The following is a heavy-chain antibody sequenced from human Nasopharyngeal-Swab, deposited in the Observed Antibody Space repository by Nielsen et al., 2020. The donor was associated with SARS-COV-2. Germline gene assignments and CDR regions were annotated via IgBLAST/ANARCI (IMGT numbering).Heavy chain of an antibody. CDR2: ISASGGST. V-gene: IGHV3-23*01. D-gene: IGHD3-22*01. CDR1: GFTFSNYA. Sequence: GESLKISCAASGFTFSNYAMRWVRQAPGKGLEWVSAISASGGSTFFADSVQGRFTIYRDNSKNTLFLQVNSLRGEDTAIYYCSRRGRDRFDANGYYYGRYFDYWGQGTLVTVSS. CDR3: SRRGRDRFDANGYYYGRYFDY. J-gene: IGHJ4*02.